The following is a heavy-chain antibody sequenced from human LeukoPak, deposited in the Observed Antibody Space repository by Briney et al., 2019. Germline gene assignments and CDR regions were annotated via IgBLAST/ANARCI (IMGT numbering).Heavy chain of an antibody. CDR3: ARHYYDYVWGSYGIDY. CDR1: GYSFSNYW. Sequence: GESLKISCKGSGYSFSNYWIGWVRQMPGKGLEGMGIIYPGDSDTRYSPSFQGQVTISADKSISTAYLQWSSLKASDTAMYYCARHYYDYVWGSYGIDYWGQGTLVTVSS. CDR2: IYPGDSDT. J-gene: IGHJ4*02. V-gene: IGHV5-51*01. D-gene: IGHD3-16*01.